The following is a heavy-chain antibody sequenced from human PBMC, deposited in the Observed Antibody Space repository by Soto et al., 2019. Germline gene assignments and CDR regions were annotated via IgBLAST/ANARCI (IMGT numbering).Heavy chain of an antibody. J-gene: IGHJ6*02. V-gene: IGHV3-15*01. CDR2: IKSKTDGGTT. Sequence: GGSLRLSCAASGFTFSNAWMSWVRQAPGKGLEWVGHIKSKTDGGTTDYAAPVKGRFTISRDDSKNTLYLQMNSLKTEDTAVYYCTTVYCSSTSCSKYYYYYGMDVWGQGTTVTVSS. CDR1: GFTFSNAW. CDR3: TTVYCSSTSCSKYYYYYGMDV. D-gene: IGHD2-2*01.